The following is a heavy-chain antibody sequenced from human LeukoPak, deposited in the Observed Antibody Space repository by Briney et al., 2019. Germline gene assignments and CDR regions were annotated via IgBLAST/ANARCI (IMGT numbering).Heavy chain of an antibody. CDR3: ARVRGAVAGDYYYYGMDV. J-gene: IGHJ6*02. Sequence: GGSLRLSCAASGFTVSSNYMSWVRQAPGKGLEWVSVIYSGGSTYYADSVKGRFTISRDNSKNTLYLQMNSLRAEDTAVYYCARVRGAVAGDYYYYGMDVWGQGTTVTVPS. CDR2: IYSGGST. V-gene: IGHV3-53*01. D-gene: IGHD6-19*01. CDR1: GFTVSSNY.